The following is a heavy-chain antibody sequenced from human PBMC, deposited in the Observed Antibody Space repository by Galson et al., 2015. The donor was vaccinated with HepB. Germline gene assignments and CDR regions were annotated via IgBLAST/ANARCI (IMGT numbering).Heavy chain of an antibody. V-gene: IGHV3-7*04. CDR2: IKNDGSEK. CDR3: ARGRFGTSSFYYFDY. D-gene: IGHD6-6*01. J-gene: IGHJ4*02. Sequence: SLRLSCAASGFTFSNYWMTWVRQAPGTGLEWVANIKNDGSEKYYGDSVRGRFTISRDDAKKSLYLQMNSLRADDTAVYYCARGRFGTSSFYYFDYWGQGSVVAVSS. CDR1: GFTFSNYW.